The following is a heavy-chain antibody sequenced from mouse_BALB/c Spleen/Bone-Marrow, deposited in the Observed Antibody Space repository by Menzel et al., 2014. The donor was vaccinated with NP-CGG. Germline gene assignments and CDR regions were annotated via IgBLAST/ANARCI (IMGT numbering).Heavy chain of an antibody. D-gene: IGHD1-2*01. Sequence: EVKVEESGGGLVQPGGSLKLSCAASGFDFSRYWMTWVRQAPGKGLEWIGEINPDSSTINYAPSLKDKFIISRDNAKNTLYLQMSKVRSEDTALYYCARPGYYGYQDVWGAGTTVTVSS. J-gene: IGHJ1*01. V-gene: IGHV4-1*02. CDR2: INPDSSTI. CDR3: ARPGYYGYQDV. CDR1: GFDFSRYW.